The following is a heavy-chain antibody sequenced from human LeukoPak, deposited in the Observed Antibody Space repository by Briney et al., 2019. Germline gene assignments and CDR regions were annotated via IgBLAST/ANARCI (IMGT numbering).Heavy chain of an antibody. CDR3: ARDSPPPGYDY. CDR1: GFTFRDYY. CDR2: ISSSGSTI. D-gene: IGHD6-13*01. Sequence: RGSLRLSCAASGFTFRDYYMSWIRQAPGKGLEWVSYISSSGSTIYYADSVKGRFTISRDNAKNSLYLQMNSLRAEDTAVYYCARDSPPPGYDYWGQGTLVTVSS. J-gene: IGHJ4*02. V-gene: IGHV3-11*01.